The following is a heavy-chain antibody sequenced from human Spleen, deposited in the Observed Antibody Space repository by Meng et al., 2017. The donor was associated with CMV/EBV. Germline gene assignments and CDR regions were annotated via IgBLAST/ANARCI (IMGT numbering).Heavy chain of an antibody. CDR1: GGTFSRYG. CDR3: ARDYQLMQGLDY. J-gene: IGHJ4*02. Sequence: SVKVSCKASGGTFSRYGISWVRQVSGQGLEWMGGIIPIFGTAYFAQKFQGRVTITTDESTSTAYMELSSLRSEDTAVYYCARDYQLMQGLDYWGQGTLVTVSS. V-gene: IGHV1-69*05. CDR2: IIPIFGTA. D-gene: IGHD2-2*01.